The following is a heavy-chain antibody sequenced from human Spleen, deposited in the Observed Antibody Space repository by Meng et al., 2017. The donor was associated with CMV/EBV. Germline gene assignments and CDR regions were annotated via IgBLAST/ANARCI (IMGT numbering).Heavy chain of an antibody. J-gene: IGHJ4*02. CDR1: GFTFSFYE. CDR3: ARNILTAYYTFDY. Sequence: GESLKISCAASGFTFSFYEMNWVRQAPGKGLEWVSYISSSGDTKYYADSVKGRFTISRDNAKNSLYLQMNSLRAEDTAVYYCARNILTAYYTFDYWGQGTLVTVSS. V-gene: IGHV3-48*03. D-gene: IGHD3-9*01. CDR2: ISSSGDTK.